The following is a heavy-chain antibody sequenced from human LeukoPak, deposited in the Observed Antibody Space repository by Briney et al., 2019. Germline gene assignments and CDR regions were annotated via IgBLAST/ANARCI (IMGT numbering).Heavy chain of an antibody. CDR3: AKDEERFVVVVPAATGYAFDI. V-gene: IGHV1-18*01. CDR1: GHTLTSYG. Sequence: GASVKVSCKASGHTLTSYGFSWVRQAPGQGLEWMGWISGYNGNTNYAQNLQGRVTMTIDTSTSTAYMELRSLRSDDTAVYYCAKDEERFVVVVPAATGYAFDIWGQGTMVTVSS. CDR2: ISGYNGNT. J-gene: IGHJ3*02. D-gene: IGHD2-2*01.